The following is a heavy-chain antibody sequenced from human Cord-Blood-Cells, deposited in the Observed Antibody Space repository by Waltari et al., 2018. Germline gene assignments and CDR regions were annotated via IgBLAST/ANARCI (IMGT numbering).Heavy chain of an antibody. Sequence: SGDEVKKPGASVKVSCKASGYTFTSYDINWVRQATGQGLEWMGWMNPNSGNTGYAQKFQGRVTMTRNTSISTAYMELSSLRSEDTAVYYGARLGYSYGYAFDIWGQGTMVTVSS. CDR1: GYTFTSYD. CDR3: ARLGYSYGYAFDI. D-gene: IGHD5-18*01. CDR2: MNPNSGNT. J-gene: IGHJ3*02. V-gene: IGHV1-8*01.